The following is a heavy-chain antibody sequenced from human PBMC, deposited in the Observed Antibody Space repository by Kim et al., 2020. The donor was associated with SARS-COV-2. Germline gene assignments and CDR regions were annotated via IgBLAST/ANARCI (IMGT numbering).Heavy chain of an antibody. CDR3: ARRIAVAGNWFDP. V-gene: IGHV5-51*01. J-gene: IGHJ5*02. D-gene: IGHD6-19*01. Sequence: SPSFQGQVTISADKSISTAYLHWSSLKASDTAMYYCARRIAVAGNWFDPWGQGTLVTVSS.